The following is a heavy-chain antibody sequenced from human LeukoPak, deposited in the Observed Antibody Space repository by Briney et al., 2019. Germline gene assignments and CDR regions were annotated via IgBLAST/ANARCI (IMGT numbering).Heavy chain of an antibody. D-gene: IGHD3-10*01. CDR1: GFTFSSYG. CDR2: ISGSGGST. CDR3: AKKSRGSGSYYGDY. Sequence: GGTLRLSCAASGFTFSSYGMSWLRQAPGKGLEWVSAISGSGGSTYYADSVKGRFTISRDNSKNTLYLQMNSLRAEDTAVYYCAKKSRGSGSYYGDYWGQGTLVTVSS. J-gene: IGHJ4*02. V-gene: IGHV3-23*01.